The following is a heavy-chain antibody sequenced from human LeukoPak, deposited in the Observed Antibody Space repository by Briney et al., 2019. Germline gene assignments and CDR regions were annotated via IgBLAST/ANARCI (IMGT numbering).Heavy chain of an antibody. V-gene: IGHV4-38-2*02. Sequence: PSETLSLTCTVSGYSISSGYYWGWIRQPPGKGLEWIGSIYHSGSTYYNPSLKSRVTISVDTSKNQFSLKLSSVTAADTAVYYCARVNYYGSGSTKNWFDPWGQGTLVTVSS. D-gene: IGHD3-10*01. CDR1: GYSISSGYY. CDR2: IYHSGST. J-gene: IGHJ5*02. CDR3: ARVNYYGSGSTKNWFDP.